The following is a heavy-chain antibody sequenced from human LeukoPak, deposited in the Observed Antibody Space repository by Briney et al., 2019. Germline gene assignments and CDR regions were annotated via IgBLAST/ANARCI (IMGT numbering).Heavy chain of an antibody. D-gene: IGHD6-6*01. CDR3: ARGESSSSPLYYYYYMDV. V-gene: IGHV4-61*02. CDR2: MYTSGTT. CDR1: GGSISSSNYY. J-gene: IGHJ6*03. Sequence: PSQTLSLTCTVSGGSISSSNYYWSWIRQPAGEGLEWIGRMYTSGTTNYNPSLRSRVTISVDTSKNQFSLKLNSVTAADTAVYYCARGESSSSPLYYYYYMDVWGKGTTVTVSS.